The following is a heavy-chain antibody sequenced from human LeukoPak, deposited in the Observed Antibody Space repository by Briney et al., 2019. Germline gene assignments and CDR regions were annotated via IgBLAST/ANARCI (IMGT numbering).Heavy chain of an antibody. D-gene: IGHD5-18*01. CDR1: GGSISSHY. CDR2: INPSGST. CDR3: ARHRPFNTAMVKAWFDP. Sequence: SETLSLTCAVSGGSISSHYWNWIRQPPGKGLEWVADINPSGSTNNNASLKSRVTISVDTSKNQFSLKLSSVTAADTALYYCARHRPFNTAMVKAWFDPWGQGTLVTVSS. J-gene: IGHJ5*02. V-gene: IGHV4-34*01.